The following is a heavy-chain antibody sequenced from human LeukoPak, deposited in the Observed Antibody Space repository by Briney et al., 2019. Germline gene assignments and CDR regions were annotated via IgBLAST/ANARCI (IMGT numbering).Heavy chain of an antibody. CDR1: GGSFSGYY. CDR3: ARPAGPAAGRYYYYCMDV. V-gene: IGHV4-34*01. Sequence: SETLSLTCAVYGGSFSGYYWSWIRQPPGKGLEWIGEINHSGSTNYNPSLKSRVTISVDTSKNQFSLKLSSVTAADTAVYYCARPAGPAAGRYYYYCMDVWGKGTTVTISS. J-gene: IGHJ6*03. CDR2: INHSGST. D-gene: IGHD6-13*01.